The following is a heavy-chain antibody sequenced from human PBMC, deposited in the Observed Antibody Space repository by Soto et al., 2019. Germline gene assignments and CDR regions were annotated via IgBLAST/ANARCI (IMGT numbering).Heavy chain of an antibody. CDR1: GFTFSSYG. Sequence: QVQLVESGGGVVQPGRSLRLSCAASGFTFSSYGMHWVRQAPGKGLEWVAVISYDGSNKYYADSVKGRFTISRDNSKNTRYLQMNSLSAEDTAVYYCAKERYSSSSPDFDYWGQGTLVTVSS. CDR2: ISYDGSNK. V-gene: IGHV3-30*18. CDR3: AKERYSSSSPDFDY. J-gene: IGHJ4*02. D-gene: IGHD6-6*01.